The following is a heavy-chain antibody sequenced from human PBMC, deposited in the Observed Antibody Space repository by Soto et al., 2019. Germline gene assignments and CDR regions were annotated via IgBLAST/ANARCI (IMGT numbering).Heavy chain of an antibody. CDR2: ISAYNGNT. D-gene: IGHD1-1*01. Sequence: EASVKVSCKASGYTFTSYGISWVRQAPGQGLEWMGWISAYNGNTNYAQKLQGRVTMTTDTSTSTAYMELRSLRSDDTAVYYCARVWDWNDGHWFDPWGQGTLVTVSS. V-gene: IGHV1-18*01. CDR1: GYTFTSYG. J-gene: IGHJ5*02. CDR3: ARVWDWNDGHWFDP.